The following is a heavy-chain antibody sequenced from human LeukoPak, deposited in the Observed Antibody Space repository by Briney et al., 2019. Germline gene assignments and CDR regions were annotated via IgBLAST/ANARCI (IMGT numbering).Heavy chain of an antibody. J-gene: IGHJ4*02. CDR3: AKTRPLDSSSWSHGDY. CDR2: SNEDGSTT. D-gene: IGHD6-13*01. V-gene: IGHV3-74*01. CDR1: GFTFSSNW. Sequence: PGGSLRLSCAASGFTFSSNWMHWVRQAPGKGLVWVSRSNEDGSTTNYADSVKGRFTISRDNSKNTLYLQMNSLRAEDTAVYYCAKTRPLDSSSWSHGDYWGQGTLVTVSS.